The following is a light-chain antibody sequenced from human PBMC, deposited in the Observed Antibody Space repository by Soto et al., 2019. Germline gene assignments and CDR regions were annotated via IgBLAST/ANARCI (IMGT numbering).Light chain of an antibody. V-gene: IGKV3-15*01. CDR3: QQYDNWPLT. J-gene: IGKJ4*01. CDR2: GAS. CDR1: QSVSSN. Sequence: EIVMTQSPATLPVSPGERATLSCRASQSVSSNLAWYQQTPGQAPRFLIYGASTRATGIPARFSGSGSGTEFTLTISSLQSEDFAVYYCQQYDNWPLTFGGGTKVELK.